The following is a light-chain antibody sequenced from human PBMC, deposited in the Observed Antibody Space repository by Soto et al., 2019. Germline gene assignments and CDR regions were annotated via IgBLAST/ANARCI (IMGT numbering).Light chain of an antibody. J-gene: IGKJ1*01. CDR3: QQYHNLWT. Sequence: EIVMSQSSATLSGSPGGRATLSCTASHYVYSNVAWFQQRPGQAPRLLIYRASTRATGTPARFSGSGSGTEFTLTITSLLSEDFALYYCQQYHNLWTFGQGTKVDIK. V-gene: IGKV3-15*01. CDR2: RAS. CDR1: HYVYSN.